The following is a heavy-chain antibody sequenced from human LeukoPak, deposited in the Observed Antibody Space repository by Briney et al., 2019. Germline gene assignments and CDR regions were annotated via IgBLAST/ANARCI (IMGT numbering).Heavy chain of an antibody. CDR1: GFTFSSYS. CDR2: ISSSSSYI. J-gene: IGHJ4*02. V-gene: IGHV3-21*01. D-gene: IGHD6-13*01. Sequence: GGSLRLSCAASGFTFSSYSMNWVRQAPGKGLEWVSSISSSSSYIYYADSVKGRFTISRDNAKNSLYLQMNSLRAEDTAMYYCARAGEEGSSSTWGQGTLVTVSS. CDR3: ARAGEEGSSST.